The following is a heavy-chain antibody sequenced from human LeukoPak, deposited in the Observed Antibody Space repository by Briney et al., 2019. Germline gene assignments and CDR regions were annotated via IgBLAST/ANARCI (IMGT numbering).Heavy chain of an antibody. J-gene: IGHJ6*03. Sequence: ASVKVSCKASGYTFTSYGISWVRQAPGQGLEWMGWISGYNGNTIYAQKFQGRVTMTTDTSTRAAQMELRSLSSDDTAVYYCARVGGCSGNGCHSGVYHYYYMDVWGKGTTVTVSS. V-gene: IGHV1-18*01. CDR2: ISGYNGNT. CDR1: GYTFTSYG. D-gene: IGHD2-15*01. CDR3: ARVGGCSGNGCHSGVYHYYYMDV.